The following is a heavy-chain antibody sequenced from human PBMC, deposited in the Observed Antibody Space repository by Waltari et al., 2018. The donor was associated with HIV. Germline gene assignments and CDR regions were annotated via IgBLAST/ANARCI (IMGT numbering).Heavy chain of an antibody. CDR2: VYSDGTT. D-gene: IGHD3-22*01. CDR3: AREVFYYDNSGHPGWFDP. V-gene: IGHV3-66*01. Sequence: VRLVESGGALVRPGGARRLSCKASGFTVGTSSMPWARHASGKGLEWVSTVYSDGTTVYADAVKGRFSTSRDTSKNILHLLMDSLRVDDTAVYYCAREVFYYDNSGHPGWFDPWGQGTLVAVSS. J-gene: IGHJ5*02. CDR1: GFTVGTSS.